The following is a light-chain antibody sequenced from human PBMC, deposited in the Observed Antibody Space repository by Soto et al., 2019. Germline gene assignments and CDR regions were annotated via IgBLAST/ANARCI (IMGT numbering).Light chain of an antibody. CDR3: SSYTSSSNVV. CDR1: SSDVGGYNY. Sequence: QSVLTQPASVSGSPGQSITISCTGTSSDVGGYNYVSWYQQHPGKAPKLMIYEVRNRPSGVSNRFSASKSGNTASLTISGLQAEDEADYYCSSYTSSSNVVFGGGTKLTVL. V-gene: IGLV2-14*03. CDR2: EVR. J-gene: IGLJ2*01.